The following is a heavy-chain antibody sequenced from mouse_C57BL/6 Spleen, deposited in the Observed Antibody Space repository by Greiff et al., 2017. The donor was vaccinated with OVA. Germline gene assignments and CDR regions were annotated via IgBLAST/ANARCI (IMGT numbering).Heavy chain of an antibody. CDR2: IYPGDGDT. CDR1: GYAFSSSW. Sequence: VKLQESGPELVKPGASVKISCKASGYAFSSSWMNWVKQRPGKGLEWIGRIYPGDGDTNYNGKFKGKATLTADKSSSTAYMQLSSLTSEDSAVYFCANEEYDYDDGWFAYWGQGTLVTVSA. D-gene: IGHD2-4*01. J-gene: IGHJ3*01. CDR3: ANEEYDYDDGWFAY. V-gene: IGHV1-82*01.